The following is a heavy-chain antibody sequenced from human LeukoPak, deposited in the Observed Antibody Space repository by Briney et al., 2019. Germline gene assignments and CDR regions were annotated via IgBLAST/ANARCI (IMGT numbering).Heavy chain of an antibody. Sequence: GASVKVSCKASGYTFTGYYMHWVRQAPGQGLEWMGWMNPNSGNTGYAQKFQGRVTMTRNTSISTAYMELSSLRSEDTAVYYCARGGEQWELLHDGNWFDPWGQGTLVTVSS. CDR1: GYTFTGYY. CDR3: ARGGEQWELLHDGNWFDP. CDR2: MNPNSGNT. V-gene: IGHV1-8*02. J-gene: IGHJ5*02. D-gene: IGHD1-26*01.